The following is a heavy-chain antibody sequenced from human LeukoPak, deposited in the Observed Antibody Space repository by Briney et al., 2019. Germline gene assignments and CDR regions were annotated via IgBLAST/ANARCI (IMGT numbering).Heavy chain of an antibody. J-gene: IGHJ4*02. Sequence: SETLSLTCGVSGGSITTTNWWTWVRQPPGKGLEWIGEVHLDGRTNYNPSLESRLTISVDLSENHISLRLTSLTAADTAVYYCAREGGFYRPLDYSGQGTLVTVSS. V-gene: IGHV4-4*02. D-gene: IGHD3-3*01. CDR1: GGSITTTNW. CDR2: VHLDGRT. CDR3: AREGGFYRPLDY.